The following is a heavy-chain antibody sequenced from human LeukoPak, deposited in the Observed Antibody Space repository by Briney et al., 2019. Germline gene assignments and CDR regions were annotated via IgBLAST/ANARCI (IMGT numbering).Heavy chain of an antibody. D-gene: IGHD1-26*01. CDR2: IYYSGST. V-gene: IGHV4-39*01. J-gene: IGHJ5*02. CDR1: GGSISSSSYY. Sequence: SETLSLTCTVSGGSISSSSYYWGWIRQPPGKGLEWIGSIYYSGSTYYNPSLKSRVTISVDTSKNQFSLKLSSVTAADTAVYYCARGRASESWFDPWGQGTLVTVSS. CDR3: ARGRASESWFDP.